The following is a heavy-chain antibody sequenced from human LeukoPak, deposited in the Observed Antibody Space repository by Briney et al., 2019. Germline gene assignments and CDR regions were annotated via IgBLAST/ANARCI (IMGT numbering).Heavy chain of an antibody. Sequence: PGGSLRLSCAASGFTFSSYSMNWVRQAPGKGLEWVSSISSSSSYIYYADSVKGRFTISRDNSKNTLYLQMNSLRAEDAAVYYCARAVYRVGVLLWFGESRSPFDYWGQGTLVTVSS. CDR3: ARAVYRVGVLLWFGESRSPFDY. J-gene: IGHJ4*02. D-gene: IGHD3-10*01. V-gene: IGHV3-21*01. CDR2: ISSSSSYI. CDR1: GFTFSSYS.